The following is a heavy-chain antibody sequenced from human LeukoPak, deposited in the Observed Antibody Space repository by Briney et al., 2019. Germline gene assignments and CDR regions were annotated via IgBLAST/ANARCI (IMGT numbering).Heavy chain of an antibody. V-gene: IGHV4-39*01. Sequence: SETLSLTLSVSGGPFRSTSYYWGWGPQPPREGLGWIWSIYYSGSTYFNPSLKSRVTISVDTSKNQFSLKLSSVTAADTAVYFCTRLHWGSGGSGSFDYWGQGTLVTVSS. CDR2: IYYSGST. CDR3: TRLHWGSGGSGSFDY. D-gene: IGHD7-27*01. CDR1: GGPFRSTSYY. J-gene: IGHJ4*02.